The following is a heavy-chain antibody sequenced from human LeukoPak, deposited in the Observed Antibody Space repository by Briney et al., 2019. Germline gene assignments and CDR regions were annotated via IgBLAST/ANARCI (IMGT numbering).Heavy chain of an antibody. J-gene: IGHJ6*02. V-gene: IGHV3-23*01. D-gene: IGHD2-2*01. CDR1: GFTFSSYA. CDR2: ISGSGGST. CDR3: AKDRALRRNIVVVPAAIPSYYYYGMDV. Sequence: GGSLRLSCAASGFTFSSYAMSWVRQAPGKGLEWVSAISGSGGSTYYADSVKGRFTISRDNSKNTLYLQMNSLRAEDTAVYYCAKDRALRRNIVVVPAAIPSYYYYGMDVWGQGTTVTVSS.